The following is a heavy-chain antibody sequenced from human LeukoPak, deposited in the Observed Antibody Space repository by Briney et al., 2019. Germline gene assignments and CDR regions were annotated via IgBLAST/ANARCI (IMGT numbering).Heavy chain of an antibody. CDR3: ARGGTVRYFDY. CDR2: IYYSGST. J-gene: IGHJ4*02. D-gene: IGHD3-16*01. CDR1: GGSINSYF. Sequence: SETLSLTCTVSGGSINSYFWSWIRQPPGKGLEWIGYIYYSGSTNYNPSLKSRLIISVDTSKNQFSLKLTSVTAADTAVYHCARGGTVRYFDYWGQGTLVTVSS. V-gene: IGHV4-59*08.